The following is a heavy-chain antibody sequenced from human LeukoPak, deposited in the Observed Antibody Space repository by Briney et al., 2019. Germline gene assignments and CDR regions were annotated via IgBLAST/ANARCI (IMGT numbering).Heavy chain of an antibody. CDR3: ARLDYDILTGYYPFDY. V-gene: IGHV4-59*08. J-gene: IGHJ4*02. D-gene: IGHD3-9*01. Sequence: SQTLSLTCTVSGGSISSYYWSWIRQPPGKGLEWIGYIYYSGSTNYNPSLKSRVTISVDTSKNQFSLKLSSVTAADTAVYYCARLDYDILTGYYPFDYWGQGTLVTVSS. CDR2: IYYSGST. CDR1: GGSISSYY.